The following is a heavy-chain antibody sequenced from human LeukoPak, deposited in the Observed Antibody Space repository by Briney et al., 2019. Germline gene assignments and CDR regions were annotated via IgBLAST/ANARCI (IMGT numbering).Heavy chain of an antibody. J-gene: IGHJ4*02. Sequence: GGSLRLSCAASGFTFSSYVMHWVRQAPGKGLEWVAVISYDGSNKYYADSVKGRFTISRDNSKNTLYLQINSLRAEDTAVYYCARGGEDGYTYDYWGQGTLVTVSS. D-gene: IGHD5-24*01. V-gene: IGHV3-30*04. CDR1: GFTFSSYV. CDR2: ISYDGSNK. CDR3: ARGGEDGYTYDY.